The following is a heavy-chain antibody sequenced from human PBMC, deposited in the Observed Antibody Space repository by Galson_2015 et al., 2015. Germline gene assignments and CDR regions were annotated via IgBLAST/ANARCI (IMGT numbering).Heavy chain of an antibody. V-gene: IGHV3-23*01. CDR1: GFTFNSYA. D-gene: IGHD3-16*01. J-gene: IGHJ5*01. CDR3: VKDPLPLRLGELPFGHFES. Sequence: SLRLSCAASGFTFNSYAMSWVRQAPGKGLEWVSGISGTGGSRWYADSVKGRFTISRDKFKNTLYLQMNSLRTEDTAVYYCVKDPLPLRLGELPFGHFESWGQGSLVTVSS. CDR2: ISGTGGSR.